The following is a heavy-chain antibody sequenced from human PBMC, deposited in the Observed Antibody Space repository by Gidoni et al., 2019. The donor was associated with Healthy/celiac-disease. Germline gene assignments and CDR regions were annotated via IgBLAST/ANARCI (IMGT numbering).Heavy chain of an antibody. V-gene: IGHV3-33*01. CDR3: ARDPAIAARPGWFDP. CDR2: IWYDGSNK. J-gene: IGHJ5*02. D-gene: IGHD6-6*01. Sequence: QAPGKGLEWVAVIWYDGSNKYYADSVKGRFTISRDNSKNTLYLQMNSLRAEDTAVYYCARDPAIAARPGWFDPWGQGTLVTVSS.